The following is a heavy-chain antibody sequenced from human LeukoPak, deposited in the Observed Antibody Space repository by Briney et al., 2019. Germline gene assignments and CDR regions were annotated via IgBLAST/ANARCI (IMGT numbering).Heavy chain of an antibody. Sequence: SETLSLTCAVYGGSFSGYYWSWIRQPPGKGLEWIGEINHSGSTYYNPSLKSRVTISVDTSKNQFSLKLSSVTAADTAVYYCARHKITMIVVVITAFDYWGQGTLVTVSS. D-gene: IGHD3-22*01. V-gene: IGHV4-34*01. J-gene: IGHJ4*02. CDR2: INHSGST. CDR1: GGSFSGYY. CDR3: ARHKITMIVVVITAFDY.